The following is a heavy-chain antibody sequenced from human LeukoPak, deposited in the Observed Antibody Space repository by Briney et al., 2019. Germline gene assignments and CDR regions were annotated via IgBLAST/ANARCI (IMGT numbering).Heavy chain of an antibody. CDR1: GYSFTSYW. CDR2: IYPGDSDT. CDR3: ARQGSSGYYYLDY. Sequence: GESLKISCKGSGYSFTSYWIGWVRQMPGKGLEWMGIIYPGDSDTRYSPSFQGQVTISAGKSISTAYLQWGSLKASDTAMYYCARQGSSGYYYLDYWGQGTLVTVSS. J-gene: IGHJ4*02. V-gene: IGHV5-51*01. D-gene: IGHD3-22*01.